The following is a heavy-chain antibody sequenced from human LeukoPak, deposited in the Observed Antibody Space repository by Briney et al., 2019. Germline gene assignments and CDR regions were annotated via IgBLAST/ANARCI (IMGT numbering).Heavy chain of an antibody. V-gene: IGHV4-38-2*02. Sequence: SETLSLTCTVSGYSISSGYYWGWIRQPSGKGLEWIGSIYHSGSTYYNPSLKSRVTISVDTSKNQFSLKLSSVTAADTAVYYCARGDSSGYYYFDYWGQGTLVTVSS. J-gene: IGHJ4*02. CDR3: ARGDSSGYYYFDY. D-gene: IGHD3-22*01. CDR1: GYSISSGYY. CDR2: IYHSGST.